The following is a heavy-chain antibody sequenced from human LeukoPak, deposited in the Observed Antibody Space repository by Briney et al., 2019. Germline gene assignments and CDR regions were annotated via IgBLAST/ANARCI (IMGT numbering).Heavy chain of an antibody. CDR1: GFTFSSHS. V-gene: IGHV3-69-1*01. J-gene: IGHJ3*02. D-gene: IGHD3-3*01. CDR3: ARAQTLFWEFDGFDI. CDR2: VTSTNKI. Sequence: GGSLRLSCVASGFTFSSHSINWVRQAPGKGLEWIATVTSTNKIHYADSVKGRFTISRDNAENSVYLQMNSLRDEDTAVYSCARAQTLFWEFDGFDIWGRGTKVTVSS.